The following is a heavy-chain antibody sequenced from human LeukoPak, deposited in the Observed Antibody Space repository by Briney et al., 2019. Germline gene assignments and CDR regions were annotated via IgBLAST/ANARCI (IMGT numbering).Heavy chain of an antibody. V-gene: IGHV3-74*01. J-gene: IGHJ3*01. Sequence: GGSLRLSCAASGFTFSTCWMHWIRQVPGKGLVWVSRITPPGDNTNYADSVRGRFTVSRDNAKNTLYLQMNSLRAEDTAIYFCARDLGNNPAADLDACDLWGQGTMVTVSS. CDR1: GFTFSTCW. D-gene: IGHD1-14*01. CDR2: ITPPGDNT. CDR3: ARDLGNNPAADLDACDL.